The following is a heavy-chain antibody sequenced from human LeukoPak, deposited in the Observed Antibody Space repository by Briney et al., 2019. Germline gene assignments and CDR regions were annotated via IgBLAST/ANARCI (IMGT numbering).Heavy chain of an antibody. CDR3: ARDQDIVVVVAARGGLDY. J-gene: IGHJ4*02. V-gene: IGHV1-46*01. Sequence: ASVKVSCKASGYTFTSYYMHWVRQAPGQGLEWMGIINPSGGSTSYAQKFQGRVTMTRDTSTSTVYVELSSLRSEDTAVYYCARDQDIVVVVAARGGLDYWGQGTLVTVSS. D-gene: IGHD2-15*01. CDR2: INPSGGST. CDR1: GYTFTSYY.